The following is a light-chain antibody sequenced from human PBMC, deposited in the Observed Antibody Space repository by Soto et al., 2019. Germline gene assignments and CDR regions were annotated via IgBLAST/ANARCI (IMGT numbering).Light chain of an antibody. J-gene: IGKJ1*01. Sequence: DIQMTQSPSTLSASVGDRVTITCRASQSIRSWLAWDQQKPEKAPKLLISGASTLESGVPSRFSGSESGTEFTLTISSLQPDDFATYYCQQYSNYPWTFGQGTKVEIK. V-gene: IGKV1-5*01. CDR3: QQYSNYPWT. CDR2: GAS. CDR1: QSIRSW.